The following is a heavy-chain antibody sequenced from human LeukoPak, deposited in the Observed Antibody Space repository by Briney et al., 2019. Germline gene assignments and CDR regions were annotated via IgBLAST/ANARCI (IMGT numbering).Heavy chain of an antibody. V-gene: IGHV3-48*01. Sequence: PGGSLTLSCAGSGDSFSRHTMNWVRWAPGKGLEWIAYISSSGSPVYYADSVKGRFTISRDNARYSLYLHMNSLRAEDTAVYYCAREYDSRARFDSWGQGTLVSVSS. D-gene: IGHD6-13*01. CDR3: AREYDSRARFDS. CDR1: GDSFSRHT. J-gene: IGHJ4*02. CDR2: ISSSGSPV.